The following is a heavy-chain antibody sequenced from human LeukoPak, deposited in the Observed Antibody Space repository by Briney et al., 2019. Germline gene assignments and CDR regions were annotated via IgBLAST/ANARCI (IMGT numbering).Heavy chain of an antibody. CDR2: IRGKPYGETT. V-gene: IGHV3-49*03. CDR1: GFTFDDYA. Sequence: PGGSLRLSCAASGFTFDDYAMSWFRQAPGKGREWVGFIRGKPYGETTEYAASVQGRFTISRDDSESTTYLQLNSLKTEDTAVYYCTRGSDTIFGVARDGFDSWGQGTLVTVSS. J-gene: IGHJ4*02. CDR3: TRGSDTIFGVARDGFDS. D-gene: IGHD3-3*01.